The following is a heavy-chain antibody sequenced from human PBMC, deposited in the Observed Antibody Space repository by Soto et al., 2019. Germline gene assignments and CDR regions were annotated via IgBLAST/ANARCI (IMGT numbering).Heavy chain of an antibody. V-gene: IGHV1-46*01. J-gene: IGHJ3*02. CDR2: INPSGGST. Sequence: ASVKGSCKASGDTFTSYYMHWVRQATGQGLEWMGIINPSGGSTSYAQKFQGRVTMTRDTSTSTVYMELSSPRSEDTAVYYCARCYDSSGYYYGSSAFDIWGQGTMVTVSS. CDR3: ARCYDSSGYYYGSSAFDI. CDR1: GDTFTSYY. D-gene: IGHD3-22*01.